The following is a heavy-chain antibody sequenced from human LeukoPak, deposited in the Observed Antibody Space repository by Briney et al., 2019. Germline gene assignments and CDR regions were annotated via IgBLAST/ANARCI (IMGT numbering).Heavy chain of an antibody. Sequence: PGGSLRLSCAVSGFTFSSYGMHWVRQAPGKGLDWVAVIWYDGSNKNYADSVKGRFTISRDNSKNTLYLQMNSLRAEDTAVYFCARESSEAFDIWGQGTMVTVSS. J-gene: IGHJ3*02. V-gene: IGHV3-33*01. CDR1: GFTFSSYG. CDR2: IWYDGSNK. D-gene: IGHD6-6*01. CDR3: ARESSEAFDI.